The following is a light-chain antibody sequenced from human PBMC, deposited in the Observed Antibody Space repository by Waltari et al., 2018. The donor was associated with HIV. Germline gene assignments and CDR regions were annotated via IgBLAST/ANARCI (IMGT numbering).Light chain of an antibody. J-gene: IGKJ1*01. CDR1: QSLLFTNGYNY. V-gene: IGKV2-28*01. CDR3: MQALQTPWT. CDR2: MGA. Sequence: DIVMTQSPVSLPVTPGEPASISCRSSQSLLFTNGYNYLAWYLQRPGQSPQLLIYMGALRAPGCPDRFSGSGSGTDFTLKISRVEAGDVGVYYCMQALQTPWTFGQGTKVEI.